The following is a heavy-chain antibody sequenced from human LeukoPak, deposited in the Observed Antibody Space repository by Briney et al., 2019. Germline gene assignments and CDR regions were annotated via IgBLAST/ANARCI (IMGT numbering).Heavy chain of an antibody. V-gene: IGHV3-30*18. CDR2: ISYDGSNK. D-gene: IGHD5-18*01. CDR1: GFTFSSYG. J-gene: IGHJ5*02. CDR3: AKGYSYGLVPNWFDP. Sequence: GGSLRLSCAASGFTFSSYGMHWVRQAPGKGLEWVAVISYDGSNKYYADSVKGRFTISRDNSKNTLYLQMNSLRAEDTAVYYCAKGYSYGLVPNWFDPWGQGTLVTVSS.